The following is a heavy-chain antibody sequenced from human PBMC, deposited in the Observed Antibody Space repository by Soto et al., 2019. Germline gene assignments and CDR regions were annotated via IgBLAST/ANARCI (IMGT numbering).Heavy chain of an antibody. Sequence: PSETLSLTCAVSGGSISSGGYSWSWIRQPPGKGLEWIGYIYHSGSTYYNPSLKSRVTISVDRSKNQFSLKLSSVTAADTAVYYCARARGDSSGYYRGRAYYYYGMDVWGQGTTVTVS. CDR1: GGSISSGGYS. J-gene: IGHJ6*02. CDR2: IYHSGST. D-gene: IGHD3-22*01. CDR3: ARARGDSSGYYRGRAYYYYGMDV. V-gene: IGHV4-30-2*01.